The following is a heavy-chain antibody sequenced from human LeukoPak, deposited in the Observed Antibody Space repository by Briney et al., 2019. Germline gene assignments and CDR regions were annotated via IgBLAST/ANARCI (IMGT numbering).Heavy chain of an antibody. D-gene: IGHD2-15*01. CDR1: GYTFTDYN. V-gene: IGHV1-46*01. Sequence: ASVKVSCKTSGYTFTDYNLHWVRQAPGQRLEWMGIIKPSGGDTSYAQTFQGRVFMTRDTSTSTVYMELSSLKSEDTAVYYCAKSGLNRFDYWGQGTLVTVSS. CDR2: IKPSGGDT. J-gene: IGHJ4*02. CDR3: AKSGLNRFDY.